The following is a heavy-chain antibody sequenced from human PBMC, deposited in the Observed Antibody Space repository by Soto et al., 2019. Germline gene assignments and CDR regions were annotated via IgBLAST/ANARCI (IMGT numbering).Heavy chain of an antibody. D-gene: IGHD2-2*01. CDR3: AREAPYCTSATCPKFYDMDV. V-gene: IGHV1-69*01. J-gene: IGHJ6*02. CDR2: IIPILNSP. CDR1: GGTFGSYA. Sequence: QVQLVQSGAEVKKPGSSVKVSCKASGGTFGSYAITWVRRAPGQGLEWLGGIIPILNSPAYAQKFQARVVITADEVTNTAYMELNSLRLDDTAVYYCAREAPYCTSATCPKFYDMDVWGQGTTVTVAS.